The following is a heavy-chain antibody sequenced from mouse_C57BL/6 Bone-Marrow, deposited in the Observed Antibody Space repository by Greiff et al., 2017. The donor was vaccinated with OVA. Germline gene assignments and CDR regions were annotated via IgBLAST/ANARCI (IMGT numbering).Heavy chain of an antibody. J-gene: IGHJ2*01. V-gene: IGHV1-50*01. Sequence: VQLQQPGAELVKPGASVKLSCKASGYTFTSYWMQWVKQRPGQGLEWIGEIDPSDSYTNYNQKVKGKATLTVDTSYSTAYMQLSSLTSEDSAVYYCARERTYYKLSYWGQGTTLTVSS. D-gene: IGHD2-10*01. CDR3: ARERTYYKLSY. CDR2: IDPSDSYT. CDR1: GYTFTSYW.